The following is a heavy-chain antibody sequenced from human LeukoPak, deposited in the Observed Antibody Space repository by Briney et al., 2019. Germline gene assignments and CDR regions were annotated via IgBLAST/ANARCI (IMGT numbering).Heavy chain of an antibody. D-gene: IGHD6-6*01. Sequence: ASVKLSCKASGGTFSSYTISWVRQAPGQGLEWMGMIIPILGIANYAKKFQGRVTITADKSTSTAYMELSSLRSEDTAVYYCAGDGGIAALYYYYYMDVWGKGTTFTVSS. CDR2: IIPILGIA. V-gene: IGHV1-69*04. J-gene: IGHJ6*03. CDR3: AGDGGIAALYYYYYMDV. CDR1: GGTFSSYT.